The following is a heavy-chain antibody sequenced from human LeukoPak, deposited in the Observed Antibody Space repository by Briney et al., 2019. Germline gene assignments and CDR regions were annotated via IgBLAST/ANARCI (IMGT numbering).Heavy chain of an antibody. CDR3: ARGGYYDFWSGHQRYYFDY. CDR1: GFTFSSYS. CDR2: ISSSSSYI. J-gene: IGHJ4*02. Sequence: PGGSLRLSCAASGFTFSSYSMNWVRQAPGKGLEWVSSISSSSSYIYYADSVKGRFTISRDNAKNSLYLQMNSLRAEDTAVYYCARGGYYDFWSGHQRYYFDYWGQGTLVTVSS. V-gene: IGHV3-21*01. D-gene: IGHD3-3*01.